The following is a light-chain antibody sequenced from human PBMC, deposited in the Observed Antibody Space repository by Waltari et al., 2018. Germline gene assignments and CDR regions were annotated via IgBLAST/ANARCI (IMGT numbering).Light chain of an antibody. CDR2: DDN. Sequence: QSALTQPAFVSGSPGQSIPIICTGTSSNVGNSNLVSWYQQYPGKAPKVIIYDDNRRPSWVSDRFSGSKSGNTASLTISGVQAEDEADYYCCSYAGSYTWVFGGGTKLTVL. V-gene: IGLV2-23*01. CDR3: CSYAGSYTWV. CDR1: SSNVGNSNL. J-gene: IGLJ3*02.